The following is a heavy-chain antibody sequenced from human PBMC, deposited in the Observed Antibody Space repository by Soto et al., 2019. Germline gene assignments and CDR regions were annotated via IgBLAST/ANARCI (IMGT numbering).Heavy chain of an antibody. V-gene: IGHV1-46*04. J-gene: IGHJ4*02. CDR1: GYTFTSYY. D-gene: IGHD5-18*01. Sequence: AAVKVSCKASGYTFTSYYMHWVRQAPGQGLEWMGIIKPSGGSTSYADSVKGRFTISRDNSKNTLYLKMNSLRAEDTAVYYCARYEIHSYGYPFTYRFGYWGQGTLVTVSS. CDR2: IKPSGGST. CDR3: ARYEIHSYGYPFTYRFGY.